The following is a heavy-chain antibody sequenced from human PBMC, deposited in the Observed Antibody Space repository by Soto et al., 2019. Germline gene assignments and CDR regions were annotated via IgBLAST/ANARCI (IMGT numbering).Heavy chain of an antibody. CDR1: GYSFTSYW. Sequence: GESLKISCKGSGYSFTSYWIGWVRQMPGKGLEWMGIIYPGDSDTRYSPSFQGQVTISADKSISTAYLQWSSLKASDTAMYYCARRPYYYDSNGYPPYGAFDIWGQGTMVTVSS. CDR2: IYPGDSDT. J-gene: IGHJ3*02. V-gene: IGHV5-51*01. CDR3: ARRPYYYDSNGYPPYGAFDI. D-gene: IGHD3-22*01.